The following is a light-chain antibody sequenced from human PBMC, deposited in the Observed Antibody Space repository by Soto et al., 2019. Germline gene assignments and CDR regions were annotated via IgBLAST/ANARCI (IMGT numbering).Light chain of an antibody. Sequence: QSALTQPASVSGSPGQSITISCTGTSSDVGGYNYVSWYQHHPGKAPKLMIYDVSNRPSGVSDRFSGSKSGNTASLTVSGLQAEVEADYYCSSFSSSSTLVVFGGGTKLTVL. CDR2: DVS. CDR1: SSDVGGYNY. V-gene: IGLV2-14*03. CDR3: SSFSSSSTLVV. J-gene: IGLJ2*01.